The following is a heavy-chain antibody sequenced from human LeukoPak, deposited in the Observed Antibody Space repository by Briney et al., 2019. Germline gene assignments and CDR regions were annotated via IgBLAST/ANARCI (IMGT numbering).Heavy chain of an antibody. CDR3: AGGVEPLAPHILAY. V-gene: IGHV3-53*01. J-gene: IGHJ4*02. Sequence: HPGGALRLSCAASVVTLITNKMTWVRQAPGEGLEWVSVLYSDGMTQYAESVQGRFTISTDKSKNTLYLELNRLSPDHTAVYYCAGGVEPLAPHILAYWGQGTLVTVSS. D-gene: IGHD1-1*01. CDR1: VVTLITNK. CDR2: LYSDGMT.